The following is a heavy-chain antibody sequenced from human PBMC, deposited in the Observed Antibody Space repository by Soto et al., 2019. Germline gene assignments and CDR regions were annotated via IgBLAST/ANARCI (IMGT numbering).Heavy chain of an antibody. J-gene: IGHJ6*02. CDR2: IYYSGST. D-gene: IGHD1-1*01. CDR1: GGSISSGDYY. Sequence: SETLSLTCTVSGGSISSGDYYWSWIRQPPGKGLEWIGYIYYSGSTYYNPSLKSRVTISVDTSKNQFSLKLSSVTAADTALYYCARVKRTGTYYYYYGMDVWGQGTTVTVSS. CDR3: ARVKRTGTYYYYYGMDV. V-gene: IGHV4-30-4*01.